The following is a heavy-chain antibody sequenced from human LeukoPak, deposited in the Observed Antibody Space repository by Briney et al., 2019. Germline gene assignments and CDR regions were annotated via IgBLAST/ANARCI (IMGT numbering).Heavy chain of an antibody. D-gene: IGHD5-18*01. J-gene: IGHJ4*02. Sequence: ASVKVSCKASGYTFTSYDINWVRQAHGQGLEWMGWINPVTGKTGYAQEFQGRVTVTSNSSINTAYMDLSGLRSEDTAVYFCARRYTYGSDFDHWGQGTLVTVSS. V-gene: IGHV1-8*01. CDR1: GYTFTSYD. CDR3: ARRYTYGSDFDH. CDR2: INPVTGKT.